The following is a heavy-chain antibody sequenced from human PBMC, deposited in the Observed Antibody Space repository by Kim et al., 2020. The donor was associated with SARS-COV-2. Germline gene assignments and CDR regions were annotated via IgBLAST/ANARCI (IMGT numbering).Heavy chain of an antibody. CDR2: INHSGST. CDR1: GGSFSGYY. Sequence: SETLSLTCAVYGGSFSGYYWSWIRQPPGKGLEWIGEINHSGSTNYNPSLKSRVTISVDTSKNQFSLKLSSVTAADTAVYYCARGLKFRGVIIPDYWGQGTLVTVSS. CDR3: ARGLKFRGVIIPDY. J-gene: IGHJ4*02. V-gene: IGHV4-34*01. D-gene: IGHD3-10*01.